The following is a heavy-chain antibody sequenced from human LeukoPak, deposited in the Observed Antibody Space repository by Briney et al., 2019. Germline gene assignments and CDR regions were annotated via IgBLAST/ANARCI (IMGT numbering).Heavy chain of an antibody. CDR2: IGTAGDT. J-gene: IGHJ4*02. Sequence: PGGSLRLSYAASGFTFSSYDMHWVRQATGKGLEWVSGIGTAGDTYYPASVKGRFTISRENAKNSLYLQMNSLRAGDTAVYYCARATEGFDYWGQGTLVTVSS. V-gene: IGHV3-13*04. CDR3: ARATEGFDY. CDR1: GFTFSSYD.